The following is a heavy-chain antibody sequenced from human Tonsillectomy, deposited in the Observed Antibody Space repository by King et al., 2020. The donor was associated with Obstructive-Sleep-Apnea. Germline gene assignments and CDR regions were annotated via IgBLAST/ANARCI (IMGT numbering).Heavy chain of an antibody. CDR1: GGSISSYY. CDR3: ARLVGSRSYYYYYGLDV. V-gene: IGHV4-59*08. CDR2: IFSDGST. J-gene: IGHJ6*02. Sequence: QLQESGPGLVKPSETLSLACSVSGGSISSYYWTWIRQPPGKGLAWIAYIFSDGSTDYNPSLKSRVIISLDTSRQQFSLRLSSVTAADTAVYYCARLVGSRSYYYYYGLDVWGQGTTVTVSS. D-gene: IGHD3-10*01.